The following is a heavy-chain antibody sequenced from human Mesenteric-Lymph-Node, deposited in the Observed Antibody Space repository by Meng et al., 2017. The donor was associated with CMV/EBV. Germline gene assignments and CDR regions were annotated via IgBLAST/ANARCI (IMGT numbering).Heavy chain of an antibody. Sequence: SCGASGFTFSSYAMSWVRQAPGKGLEWVSAISGSGDSTYYAESVKGRFTISRDNSKNTLYLQMDSLRAEDTAVYYCARGSTAAGFDPWGQGTLVTVSS. D-gene: IGHD6-25*01. CDR2: ISGSGDST. CDR1: GFTFSSYA. J-gene: IGHJ5*02. V-gene: IGHV3-23*01. CDR3: ARGSTAAGFDP.